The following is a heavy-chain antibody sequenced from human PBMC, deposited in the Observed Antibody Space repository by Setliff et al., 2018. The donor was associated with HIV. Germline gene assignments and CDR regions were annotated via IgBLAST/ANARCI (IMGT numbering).Heavy chain of an antibody. Sequence: TLSLTCTVSGGSISSYYWSWIRQPPGKGLEWIGYIYYSGSTNYNPSLKSRVTISVDTSGNQFSLKLSSVTAADTAVYYCARDGYSSSWYVISGSFDYWGQGILVTVSS. CDR3: ARDGYSSSWYVISGSFDY. CDR1: GGSISSYY. J-gene: IGHJ4*02. D-gene: IGHD6-13*01. V-gene: IGHV4-59*12. CDR2: IYYSGST.